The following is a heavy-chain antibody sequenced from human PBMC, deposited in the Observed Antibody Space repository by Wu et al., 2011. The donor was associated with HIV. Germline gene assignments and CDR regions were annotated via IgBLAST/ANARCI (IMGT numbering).Heavy chain of an antibody. CDR1: GYTFSNYG. J-gene: IGHJ4*02. V-gene: IGHV1-18*01. Sequence: QVQLVQSGAEVKKSGASVKVSCKASGYTFSNYGISWVRQAPGQGLEWMGWISPYNGDTNYAQKFQGRVTMTTDTSTSTAYMDLRSLRSDDTAVYYCAADPTIAVAGTKSFWGREPWSPSP. D-gene: IGHD6-19*01. CDR3: AADPTIAVAGTKSF. CDR2: ISPYNGDT.